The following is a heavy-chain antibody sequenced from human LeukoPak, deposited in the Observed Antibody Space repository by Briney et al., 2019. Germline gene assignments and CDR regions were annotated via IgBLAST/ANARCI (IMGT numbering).Heavy chain of an antibody. CDR1: EGTFSSYA. Sequence: SVKVSCKASEGTFSSYAISWVRQAPGQGLEWMGGIIPIFGTANYAQKFQGRVTITTDESTSTAYMELSSLRSEDTAVYYCAGSGRGYSGSYYGDWGQGTLVTVSS. V-gene: IGHV1-69*05. CDR2: IIPIFGTA. D-gene: IGHD1-26*01. J-gene: IGHJ1*01. CDR3: AGSGRGYSGSYYGD.